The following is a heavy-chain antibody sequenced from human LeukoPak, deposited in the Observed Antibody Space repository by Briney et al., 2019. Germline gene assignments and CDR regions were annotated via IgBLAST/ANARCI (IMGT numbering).Heavy chain of an antibody. D-gene: IGHD3-3*01. Sequence: PSQTLSLTCTVSGGSISSGSYYWSWIRQPAGKGLEWIGRIYTSGSTNYNPSLKSRVTISVDTSKNQFSLKLSSVTAADTAVYYCAIVYHYDFWSGYPSDAFDIWGQGTMVTVSS. CDR2: IYTSGST. V-gene: IGHV4-61*02. CDR1: GGSISSGSYY. CDR3: AIVYHYDFWSGYPSDAFDI. J-gene: IGHJ3*02.